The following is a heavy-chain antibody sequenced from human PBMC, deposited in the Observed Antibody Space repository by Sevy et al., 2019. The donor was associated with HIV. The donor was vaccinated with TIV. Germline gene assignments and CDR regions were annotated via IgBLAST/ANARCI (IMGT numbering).Heavy chain of an antibody. CDR1: GFTFSSYA. Sequence: GGSLRLSCAASGFTFSSYAMHWVRQAPGKGLEWVAVISYDGSNKYYADSVKGRFTISRDNSKNTLYLQMNSLRAEDTAVYYCARAAYCGGDCYLHYFDYWGQGTLVTVSS. D-gene: IGHD2-21*02. V-gene: IGHV3-30-3*01. CDR2: ISYDGSNK. J-gene: IGHJ4*02. CDR3: ARAAYCGGDCYLHYFDY.